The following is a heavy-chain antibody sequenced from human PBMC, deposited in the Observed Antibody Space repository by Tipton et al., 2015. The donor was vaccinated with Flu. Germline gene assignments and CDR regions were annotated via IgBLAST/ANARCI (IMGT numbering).Heavy chain of an antibody. V-gene: IGHV4-4*07. J-gene: IGHJ3*02. CDR3: TRDFTDGAFDI. CDR2: IYTSGST. CDR1: GGSISSYY. Sequence: TLSLTCTVSGGSISSYYWSWIRQPAGKGLEWIGRIYTSGSTNYNPSLKSRVTMSVDTSKNQFSLKLSSVTAADTAAYYCTRDFTDGAFDIWGPGTMVTVSS.